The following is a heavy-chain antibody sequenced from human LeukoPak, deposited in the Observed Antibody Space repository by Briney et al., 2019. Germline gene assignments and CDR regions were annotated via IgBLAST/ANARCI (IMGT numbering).Heavy chain of an antibody. D-gene: IGHD3-10*01. J-gene: IGHJ6*02. CDR2: ISSSSSYI. V-gene: IGHV3-21*01. Sequence: GGSLRLSCAASGFTFSSYSMNWVRQAPGKGLEWVSSISSSSSYIYYADSVKGRFTISRDNAKNSLYLQMNSLRAEDTAVYYCASPITMVRGVIDYGMDVWGQGTTVTVSS. CDR3: ASPITMVRGVIDYGMDV. CDR1: GFTFSSYS.